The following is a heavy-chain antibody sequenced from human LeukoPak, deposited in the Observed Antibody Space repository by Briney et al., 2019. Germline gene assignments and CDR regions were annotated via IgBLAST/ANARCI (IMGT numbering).Heavy chain of an antibody. V-gene: IGHV4-59*12. D-gene: IGHD6-19*01. Sequence: PSETLSLTCTVSGGSISSYYWSWIRQPAGKGLEWTGYIYYSGSTNYNPSLKSRVTISVDTSKNQFSLKLSSVTAADTAVYYCARGAQQWLPQGNAFDIWGQGTMVTVSS. CDR1: GGSISSYY. CDR3: ARGAQQWLPQGNAFDI. J-gene: IGHJ3*02. CDR2: IYYSGST.